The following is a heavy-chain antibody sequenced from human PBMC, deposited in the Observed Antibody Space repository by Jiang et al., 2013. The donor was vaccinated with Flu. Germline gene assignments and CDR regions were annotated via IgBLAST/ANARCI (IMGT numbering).Heavy chain of an antibody. J-gene: IGHJ5*02. CDR2: IFSNDEK. V-gene: IGHV2-26*01. Sequence: KPTQTLTLTCTVSGFSLSNARMGVSWIRQPPGKALEWLAHIFSNDEKSYSTSLKSRLSISKDTSKSQVVLTMTNMDPVDTATYYRARTTMVRGVRSLFDPWGQGTLVTVSS. D-gene: IGHD3-10*01. CDR1: GFSLSNARMG. CDR3: ARTTMVRGVRSLFDP.